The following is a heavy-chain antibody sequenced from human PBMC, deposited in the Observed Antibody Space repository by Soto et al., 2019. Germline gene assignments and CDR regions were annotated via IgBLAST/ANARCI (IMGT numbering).Heavy chain of an antibody. V-gene: IGHV4-30-4*01. J-gene: IGHJ3*02. Sequence: QVQLQESGPGLVKPSQTLSLTCSVSGVSISTGQYYWSWIRQSPGGGLQWIGYISYTGSTYYNPALKSRVSISADTTKIRFSLTLVNVTAADTAVYFCARDNGDGYNEGAFDIWGQGTMVIVSS. CDR2: ISYTGST. CDR3: ARDNGDGYNEGAFDI. D-gene: IGHD2-21*01. CDR1: GVSISTGQYY.